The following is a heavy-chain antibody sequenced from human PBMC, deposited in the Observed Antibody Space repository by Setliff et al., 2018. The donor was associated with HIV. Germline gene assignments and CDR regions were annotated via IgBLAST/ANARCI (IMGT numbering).Heavy chain of an antibody. CDR1: GGSLSGHY. CDR3: ARNWPSRSYYRAYSCYQTWFDV. J-gene: IGHJ5*02. V-gene: IGHV4-34*01. D-gene: IGHD1-26*01. CDR2: INHRGSA. Sequence: SETLSLTCAVDGGSLSGHYWGWIRQTPGEGLAWIAEINHRGSANYSPTLKSRVVISVESSKNQLSLRLSSVTAADTGVYYCARNWPSRSYYRAYSCYQTWFDVWGPGILVTVAS.